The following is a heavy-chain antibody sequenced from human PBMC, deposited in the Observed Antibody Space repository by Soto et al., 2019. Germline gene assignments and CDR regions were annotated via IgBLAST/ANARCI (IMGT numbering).Heavy chain of an antibody. Sequence: QVQLVQSGTEVKKPGSSVKVSCKASVGTFRNYPINWVRQAPGQGLEWMGSIFPLTDIPDYAQNFQARLTISAAKSTSKAYMELSSLTSEDTAMYFCARGPLVVLNYFESWGQGTLVTVSS. V-gene: IGHV1-69*02. CDR3: ARGPLVVLNYFES. CDR1: VGTFRNYP. CDR2: IFPLTDIP. J-gene: IGHJ4*02.